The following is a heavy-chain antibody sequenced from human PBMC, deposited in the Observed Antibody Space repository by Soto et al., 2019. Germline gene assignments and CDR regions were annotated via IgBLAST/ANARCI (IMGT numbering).Heavy chain of an antibody. CDR3: ASGNYYDTSLDY. V-gene: IGHV4-30-4*01. CDR2: IYYSGST. D-gene: IGHD3-22*01. CDR1: GGSISSGDYY. J-gene: IGHJ4*02. Sequence: SETLSLTCTVSGGSISSGDYYWSWIRQPPGKGLEWIGYIYYSGSTYYNPSLKSRVTISVDTSKNQFSLKLSSVTAADTAVYYCASGNYYDTSLDYWGQGTLVTVSS.